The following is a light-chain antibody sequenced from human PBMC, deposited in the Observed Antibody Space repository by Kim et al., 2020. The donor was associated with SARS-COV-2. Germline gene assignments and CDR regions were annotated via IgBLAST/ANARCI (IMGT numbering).Light chain of an antibody. CDR3: QAWDRRTVV. CDR1: KLGDKY. V-gene: IGLV3-1*01. J-gene: IGLJ2*01. Sequence: VSPGQTASITCSGDKLGDKYACWYQQKPGQSPVLVIFQDTKRPSGIPERFSGSNSGNTATLTISGTQAMDEADYYCQAWDRRTVVFGGGTQLTVL. CDR2: QDT.